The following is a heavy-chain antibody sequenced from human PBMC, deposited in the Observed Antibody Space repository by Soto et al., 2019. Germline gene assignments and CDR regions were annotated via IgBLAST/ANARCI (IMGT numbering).Heavy chain of an antibody. CDR1: GYTFTSYA. V-gene: IGHV1-3*05. D-gene: IGHD2-21*02. Sequence: QVQLVQSGAEEKKPGASVKVSCKASGYTFTSYAMHWVRQAPGQRLEWMGWINAGNGNTKYSQKFQGRVTITRDTSASTAYMELSSLRYEDTAVYYCAESIVVATALDYWGQGTLVTVSS. CDR3: AESIVVATALDY. J-gene: IGHJ4*02. CDR2: INAGNGNT.